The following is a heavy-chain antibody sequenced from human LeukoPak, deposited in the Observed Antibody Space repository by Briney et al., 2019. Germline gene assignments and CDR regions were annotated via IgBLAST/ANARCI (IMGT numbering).Heavy chain of an antibody. J-gene: IGHJ3*02. V-gene: IGHV1-8*02. D-gene: IGHD6-19*01. Sequence: ASVKVSCKASGYIFPNYDINWVRQATGQGLEWMGWVNPNNGNTGFAQKFQGRVTMSRDTSMSTTYMELRSLRSEDTAVYYCVRESTIEVAGSDTFDIWGQGTKVIVSS. CDR2: VNPNNGNT. CDR3: VRESTIEVAGSDTFDI. CDR1: GYIFPNYD.